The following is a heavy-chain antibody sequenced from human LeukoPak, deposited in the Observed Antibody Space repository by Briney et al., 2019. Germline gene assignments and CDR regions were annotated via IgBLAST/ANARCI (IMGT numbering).Heavy chain of an antibody. D-gene: IGHD2-15*01. J-gene: IGHJ4*02. CDR1: GFTFSSYT. CDR3: ARGHSGGRYPFDY. V-gene: IGHV3-48*02. Sequence: GGSLRLSCAASGFTFSSYTMNWVRQAPGKGLEWVSYITSGSGTIYYADSVNGRFTISRDNAKNSLYLQMNSLRDEDTAVYYCARGHSGGRYPFDYWGQGTLVTVSS. CDR2: ITSGSGTI.